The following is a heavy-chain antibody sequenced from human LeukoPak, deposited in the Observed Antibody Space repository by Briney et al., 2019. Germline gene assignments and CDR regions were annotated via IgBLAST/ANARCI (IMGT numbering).Heavy chain of an antibody. D-gene: IGHD4-17*01. V-gene: IGHV3-48*04. CDR2: ISSSSSTI. CDR1: GFTFSSYS. J-gene: IGHJ4*02. Sequence: PGGSLRLSCAASGFTFSSYSMNWVRQAPGKGLEWVSYISSSSSTIYYADSVKGRFTISRDNAKNSLYLQMNSLRAEDTAVYYCASIGGFAYGDYVIDYWGQGTLVTVSS. CDR3: ASIGGFAYGDYVIDY.